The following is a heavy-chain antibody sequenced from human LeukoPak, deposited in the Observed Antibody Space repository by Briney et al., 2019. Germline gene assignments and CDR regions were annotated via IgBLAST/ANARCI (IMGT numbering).Heavy chain of an antibody. Sequence: PGRSLRLSCAASGFTFDDYGMSWVRQAPGKGLGWVSGINWNGGSTGYADSVKGRFTISRDNAKNPLYLQMNSLRAEDTALYHCARDLSRDGYDYWGQGTLVTVSS. V-gene: IGHV3-20*01. CDR3: ARDLSRDGYDY. CDR1: GFTFDDYG. D-gene: IGHD5-24*01. J-gene: IGHJ4*02. CDR2: INWNGGST.